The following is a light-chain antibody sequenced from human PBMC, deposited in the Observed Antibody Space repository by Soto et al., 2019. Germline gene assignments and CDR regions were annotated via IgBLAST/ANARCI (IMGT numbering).Light chain of an antibody. J-gene: IGKJ1*01. CDR3: QQYNSYSGT. V-gene: IGKV1-5*03. CDR1: QSISSW. Sequence: DIQMTQSPSTLSSSVGDRVTITCRASQSISSWLAWYQQKPGKAPKLLISKASSLESGVPSRFSGSGSGTEFTLTIISLQPDDFAIYYCQQYNSYSGTFGQGSKVEIK. CDR2: KAS.